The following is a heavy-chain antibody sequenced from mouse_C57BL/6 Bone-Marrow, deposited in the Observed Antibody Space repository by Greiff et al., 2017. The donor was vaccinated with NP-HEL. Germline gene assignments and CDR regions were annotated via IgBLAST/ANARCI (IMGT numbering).Heavy chain of an antibody. Sequence: ESGPGKLQPSQTLSLTCSFSGFSLSTFGMGVGWIRQPSGKGLEWLAHIWWDYDKYYNPALKSRLTISKDTSNNQVFLKIANVDTADTATYNCARIGTGPFDYWGQGTTLTVSS. D-gene: IGHD4-1*01. V-gene: IGHV8-8*01. CDR1: GFSLSTFGMG. CDR3: ARIGTGPFDY. J-gene: IGHJ2*01. CDR2: IWWDYDK.